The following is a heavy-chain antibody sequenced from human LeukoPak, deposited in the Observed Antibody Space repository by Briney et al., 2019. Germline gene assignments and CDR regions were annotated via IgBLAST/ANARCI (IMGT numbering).Heavy chain of an antibody. CDR1: GYTFTSYD. CDR2: MNPNSGNT. Sequence: ASVKVSCKASGYTFTSYDINWVRQATGQGLEWMGWMNPNSGNTGYAQKFQGRVTITRNTSISTAYMELSSLRSEDTAVYYCARDSRRRPYYYDSSGYYSYWGQGTLVTVSS. V-gene: IGHV1-8*03. CDR3: ARDSRRRPYYYDSSGYYSY. D-gene: IGHD3-22*01. J-gene: IGHJ4*02.